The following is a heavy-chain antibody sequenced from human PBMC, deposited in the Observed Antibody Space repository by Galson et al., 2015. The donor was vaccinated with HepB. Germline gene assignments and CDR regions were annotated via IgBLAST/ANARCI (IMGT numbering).Heavy chain of an antibody. CDR1: GFTFSSYG. J-gene: IGHJ6*02. CDR3: AKGSRSSGWYFAMDV. Sequence: SLRLSCAASGFTFSSYGMSWVRQAPGKGLEWVSSISGSGGSTYYADSVKGRFTISRDNSKNTLYVQMNSLRVDDTAVYYCAKGSRSSGWYFAMDVWGQGTTVTVSS. V-gene: IGHV3-23*01. D-gene: IGHD6-19*01. CDR2: ISGSGGST.